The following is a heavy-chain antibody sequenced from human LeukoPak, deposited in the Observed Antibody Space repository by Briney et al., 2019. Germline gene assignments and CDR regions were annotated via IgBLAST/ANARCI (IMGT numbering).Heavy chain of an antibody. V-gene: IGHV3-11*01. CDR3: ARDSPDYSIGYYYYGMDV. CDR2: ISSSGSTT. D-gene: IGHD4-11*01. J-gene: IGHJ6*02. Sequence: PRGSLRLSCAASGLTFSDYYMSWIRQAPGKGLEWVSYISSSGSTTHYADSVKGRFTISRDNAKNLLYLQMNSLRAEDTAVYYCARDSPDYSIGYYYYGMDVWGQGTTVTVSS. CDR1: GLTFSDYY.